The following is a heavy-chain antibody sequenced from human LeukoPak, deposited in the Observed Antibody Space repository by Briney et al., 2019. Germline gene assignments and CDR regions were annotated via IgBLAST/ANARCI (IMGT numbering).Heavy chain of an antibody. CDR1: GFTFSSYW. D-gene: IGHD1-26*01. CDR2: INSDGSST. J-gene: IGHJ4*02. CDR3: ARGGSYASFGFDY. V-gene: IGHV3-74*01. Sequence: GGSLRLSCAASGFTFSSYWMHWVRQAPGKGPVWVSRINSDGSSTSYADSVKGRFTISRDNAKNTLYLQMNSLRAEDTAVYYCARGGSYASFGFDYWGQGTLVTVSS.